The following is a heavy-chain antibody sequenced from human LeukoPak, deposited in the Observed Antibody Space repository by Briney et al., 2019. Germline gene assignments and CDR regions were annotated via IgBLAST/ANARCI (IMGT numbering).Heavy chain of an antibody. CDR1: GYSISSGYY. V-gene: IGHV4-38-2*02. CDR3: ARDRAGDMTYFDY. Sequence: SETLSLTCTVSGYSISSGYYWGWIRPSPGNGLQWIGNIFNSGSTYYNPSLKSRVTISVGTSKNQFSLTVSSVTAADTAVYYCARDRAGDMTYFDYWGQGTLVTVSS. D-gene: IGHD7-27*01. J-gene: IGHJ4*02. CDR2: IFNSGST.